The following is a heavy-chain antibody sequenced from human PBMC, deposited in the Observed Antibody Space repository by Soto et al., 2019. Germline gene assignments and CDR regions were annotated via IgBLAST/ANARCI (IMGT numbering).Heavy chain of an antibody. Sequence: SETLSLTCAVYGGSFGGYHWSWIRQPPGTGLEWIGEFNHSGGTNYSPSLKSRVTISVDTSKNQFSLRLSSVTAADTAVYYCARESGSYDPLVYWGQGTLVTVSS. J-gene: IGHJ4*02. CDR1: GGSFGGYH. V-gene: IGHV4-34*01. CDR2: FNHSGGT. CDR3: ARESGSYDPLVY. D-gene: IGHD1-26*01.